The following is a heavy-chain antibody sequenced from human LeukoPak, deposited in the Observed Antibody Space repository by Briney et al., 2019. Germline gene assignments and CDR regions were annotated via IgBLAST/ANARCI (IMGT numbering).Heavy chain of an antibody. J-gene: IGHJ5*02. D-gene: IGHD2-2*01. Sequence: SETLSLTCTVSGGSISSYYWSWIRQPPGKGLEWIGYIYYSGSTNYNPSLKSRVTISVDTSKNQFSLKLSSVTAADTAVYYCARDCSSTGCTRGFDPWGQGTLVTVSS. V-gene: IGHV4-59*01. CDR1: GGSISSYY. CDR2: IYYSGST. CDR3: ARDCSSTGCTRGFDP.